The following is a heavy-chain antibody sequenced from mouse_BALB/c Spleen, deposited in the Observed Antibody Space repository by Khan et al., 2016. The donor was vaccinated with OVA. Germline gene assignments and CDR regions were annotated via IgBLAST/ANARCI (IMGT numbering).Heavy chain of an antibody. CDR2: IWSDGKT. CDR1: GFSLTSYG. CDR3: ARNTRMMTTVMDY. Sequence: QVQLKESGPGLVAPSQSLSITCTVSGFSLTSYGVHWVRQPPGKGLEWLVVIWSDGKTTYNSTLKSRLSISKDNSKSQVFLKMNSLQTDDTAMYYCARNTRMMTTVMDYWGQGTSVTVSS. J-gene: IGHJ4*01. D-gene: IGHD2-4*01. V-gene: IGHV2-6*02.